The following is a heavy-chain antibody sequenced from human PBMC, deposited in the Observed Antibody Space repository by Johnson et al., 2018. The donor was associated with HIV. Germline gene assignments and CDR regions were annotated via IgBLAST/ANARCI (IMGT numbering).Heavy chain of an antibody. Sequence: VQLVESGGGVVQPGGSLRLSCAASGFTFSSYGMHWVRQAPGKGLEWVAFIRYDGSNKYYADSVKGRFTISRDNSKNTLYLQMNSLRAEDTAVYSCAKDRSNYGSKYAFDIWGQGTMVTVSS. CDR2: IRYDGSNK. V-gene: IGHV3-30*02. CDR1: GFTFSSYG. J-gene: IGHJ3*02. D-gene: IGHD4-11*01. CDR3: AKDRSNYGSKYAFDI.